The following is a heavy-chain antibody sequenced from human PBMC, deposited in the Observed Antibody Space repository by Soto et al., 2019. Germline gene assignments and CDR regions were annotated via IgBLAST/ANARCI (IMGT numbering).Heavy chain of an antibody. V-gene: IGHV1-18*01. D-gene: IGHD3-9*01. CDR2: ISAYNGNT. Sequence: ASVKVSCKASGYTFTSYGISWVRQAPGQGLEWMGWISAYNGNTNYAQKLQGRVTMTTDTSTSTAYMELRSLRSDDTAVYYCARENLRYFIEGRKAFDIWGQGTMVTVSS. CDR3: ARENLRYFIEGRKAFDI. J-gene: IGHJ3*02. CDR1: GYTFTSYG.